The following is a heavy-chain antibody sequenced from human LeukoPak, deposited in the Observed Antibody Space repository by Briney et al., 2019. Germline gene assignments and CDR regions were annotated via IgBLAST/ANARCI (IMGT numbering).Heavy chain of an antibody. J-gene: IGHJ4*02. CDR3: ASGGRLLWFGELLRPTT. Sequence: GGSLRLSCAASGFTFSSYAMHWVRQAPGKGLEWVAVISYDGSNKYYADSVKGRFTISRDNSKNTLYLEMSSLRAEDTAVYYCASGGRLLWFGELLRPTTWGQGTLVTVS. CDR1: GFTFSSYA. V-gene: IGHV3-30-3*01. D-gene: IGHD3-10*01. CDR2: ISYDGSNK.